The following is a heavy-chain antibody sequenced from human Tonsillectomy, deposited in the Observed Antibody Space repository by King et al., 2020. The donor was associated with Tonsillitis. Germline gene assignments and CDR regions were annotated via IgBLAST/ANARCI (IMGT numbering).Heavy chain of an antibody. CDR2: IYYSGST. J-gene: IGHJ3*02. D-gene: IGHD4-23*01. CDR1: GGSISNYY. Sequence: MQLQESGPGLVKPSETLSLTCTVSGGSISNYYWSWIRQPPGKGLGWIGYIYYSGSTNYNPSLKSRVTISVDTSKNQFSLKLTSVTAADTAVYYCARRPYGGNAFDIWGQGTMVTVSS. CDR3: ARRPYGGNAFDI. V-gene: IGHV4-59*08.